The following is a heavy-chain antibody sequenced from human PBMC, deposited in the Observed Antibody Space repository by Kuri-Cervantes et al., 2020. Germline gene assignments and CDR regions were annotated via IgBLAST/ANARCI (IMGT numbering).Heavy chain of an antibody. CDR3: ASATGARGAFDI. D-gene: IGHD3-10*01. V-gene: IGHV3-48*01. CDR2: ISGSSSTI. CDR1: GFSFRSDS. J-gene: IGHJ3*02. Sequence: GESLKISCAASGFSFRSDSMNWVRQAPGKGLGWGSYISGSSSTIYYADSVKGRFTISRDNAKNSLYLQMNSLRAEDTAVYYCASATGARGAFDIWGQGTMVTVSS.